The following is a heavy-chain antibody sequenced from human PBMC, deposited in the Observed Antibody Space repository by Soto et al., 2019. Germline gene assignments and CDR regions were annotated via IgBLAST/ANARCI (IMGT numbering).Heavy chain of an antibody. J-gene: IGHJ4*02. Sequence: GSLRLSCAASGFMFSSHWMSWVRQAPGKGLEWVANIKQDGSEKYYVDSVKGRFTISRDNAKNSLYLQMNSLRAEDTAVYYCARETYYYGSGSYPSLNYFDYWGQGP. CDR2: IKQDGSEK. V-gene: IGHV3-7*01. D-gene: IGHD3-10*01. CDR1: GFMFSSHW. CDR3: ARETYYYGSGSYPSLNYFDY.